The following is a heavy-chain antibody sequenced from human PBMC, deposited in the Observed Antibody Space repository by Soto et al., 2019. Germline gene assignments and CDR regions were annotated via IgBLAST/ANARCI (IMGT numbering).Heavy chain of an antibody. J-gene: IGHJ4*02. Sequence: QVQLVQSGAEVKKPGSSVKVSCKASGGTLSSYAVTWVRQAPGQGLEWVGGVIPIVGTADYAQNFQGRVTIAADESSTTGYMELSSLRSEDTGVYYCAIGSTYSGEFEYWGQGTLVTVSS. CDR1: GGTLSSYA. V-gene: IGHV1-69*01. D-gene: IGHD1-26*01. CDR3: AIGSTYSGEFEY. CDR2: VIPIVGTA.